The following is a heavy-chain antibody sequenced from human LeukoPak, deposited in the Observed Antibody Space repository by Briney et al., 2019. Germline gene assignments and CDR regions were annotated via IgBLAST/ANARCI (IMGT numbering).Heavy chain of an antibody. Sequence: GESLKISCKGSGYSFINYWIAWVRQMPGKGLEWMGIIYPGDSDTRYSPSFQGQVTISADKSISTAYLQWSSLKASDTAMYYCARERYYYDSSGYYYRGGWFDPWGQGTLVTVS. V-gene: IGHV5-51*01. CDR2: IYPGDSDT. CDR3: ARERYYYDSSGYYYRGGWFDP. CDR1: GYSFINYW. J-gene: IGHJ5*02. D-gene: IGHD3-22*01.